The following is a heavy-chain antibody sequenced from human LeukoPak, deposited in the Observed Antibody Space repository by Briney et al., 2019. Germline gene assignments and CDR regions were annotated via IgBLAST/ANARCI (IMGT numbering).Heavy chain of an antibody. CDR1: GFTFSDYY. Sequence: GSLRLSCAASGFTFSDYYMSWIRQPPGKGLEWIGSIHYSVSTHYNPSLKSRVTISVDTSKNQFSLKLSSVTAADTAVYYCARRYCSGTSCYFFDYWGQGTLVTVSS. CDR2: IHYSVST. D-gene: IGHD2-2*01. CDR3: ARRYCSGTSCYFFDY. V-gene: IGHV4-39*01. J-gene: IGHJ4*02.